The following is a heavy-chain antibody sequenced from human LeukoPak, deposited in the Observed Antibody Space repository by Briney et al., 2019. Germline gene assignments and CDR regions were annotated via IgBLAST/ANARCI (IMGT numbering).Heavy chain of an antibody. CDR3: ARDGDYYDSSGYFDY. CDR1: GYTFMSYG. J-gene: IGHJ4*02. D-gene: IGHD3-22*01. CDR2: ISAYNGNT. V-gene: IGHV1-18*01. Sequence: ASVKVSCKASGYTFMSYGITWVRQAPGQGLEWMGWISAYNGNTNYAQKFQGRVTMTRDTSTSTAYMELRSLRSDDTAVCYCARDGDYYDSSGYFDYWGQGTLVTVSS.